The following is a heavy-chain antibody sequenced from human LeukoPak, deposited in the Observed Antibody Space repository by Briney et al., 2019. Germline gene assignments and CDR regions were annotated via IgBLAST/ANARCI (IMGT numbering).Heavy chain of an antibody. Sequence: ASVKVSCKASGYTFTSYAINWVRQATGQGLEWMGGMTPNSGNAGYAQKFQGRVTMTRNTSISTAYMGLSSLRSEDTAVYCCARVLYGGRKTMVRGVSLLGYWGQGTLVTVSS. CDR1: GYTFTSYA. D-gene: IGHD3-10*01. CDR2: MTPNSGNA. CDR3: ARVLYGGRKTMVRGVSLLGY. J-gene: IGHJ4*02. V-gene: IGHV1-8*01.